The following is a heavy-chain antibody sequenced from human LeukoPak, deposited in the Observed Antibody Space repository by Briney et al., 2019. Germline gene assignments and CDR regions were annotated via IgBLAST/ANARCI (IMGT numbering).Heavy chain of an antibody. V-gene: IGHV5-51*01. CDR2: IYPGDSDA. CDR3: ARQADYNILTGYFKGHLDY. D-gene: IGHD3-9*01. CDR1: GYSFNTYW. J-gene: IGHJ4*02. Sequence: GESLKISCKGSGYSFNTYWIAWVRQMPGKGLEWMRIIYPGDSDARYSPPFQGQVTISADESISTAYLHWSSLKASDTAMYYCARQADYNILTGYFKGHLDYWGQGTLVTVSS.